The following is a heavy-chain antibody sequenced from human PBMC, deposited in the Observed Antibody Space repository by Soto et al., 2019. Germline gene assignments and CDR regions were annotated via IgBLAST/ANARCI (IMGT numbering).Heavy chain of an antibody. J-gene: IGHJ2*01. Sequence: EVQLLESGGGLVQPGGSLRLSCAASGFTFSNYAMSWVRQAPGKGLEWVSGISDSGGSTYYADSVKGRFTISRDNSKNTRYLQMNSLRAEDTAVYSCAKLVAAYWYCDLWGRGTLVTVSS. CDR3: AKLVAAYWYCDL. V-gene: IGHV3-23*01. D-gene: IGHD5-12*01. CDR2: ISDSGGST. CDR1: GFTFSNYA.